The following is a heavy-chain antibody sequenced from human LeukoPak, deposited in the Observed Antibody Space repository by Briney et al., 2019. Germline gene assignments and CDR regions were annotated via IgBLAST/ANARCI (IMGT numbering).Heavy chain of an antibody. J-gene: IGHJ3*02. D-gene: IGHD3-16*02. CDR1: GGSISSYY. CDR2: IYYSGST. CDR3: AGSYRLNAFDI. V-gene: IGHV4-59*01. Sequence: SETLSLTCTVSGGSISSYYWSWIRQPPGKGLEWIGYIYYSGSTNYNPSLKSRVTISVDTSKNQFSLKLSSVTAADTAVYYCAGSYRLNAFDIWGQGTMVTVSS.